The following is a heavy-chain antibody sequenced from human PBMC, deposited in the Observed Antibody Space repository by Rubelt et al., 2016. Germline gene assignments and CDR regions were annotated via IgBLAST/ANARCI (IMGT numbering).Heavy chain of an antibody. CDR3: AKSGVIVATTHFDY. CDR2: ISYDGSNK. D-gene: IGHD5-12*01. Sequence: QVHLVESGGGVVQPGRSLRLSCAASGFTFSNYAMHWVRQAPGKGLEWAAVISYDGSNKYYADYVKGRSTISRENSKNTMYLQMSSLRAADTAVYYCAKSGVIVATTHFDYWGQGTLVTVSS. CDR1: GFTFSNYA. J-gene: IGHJ4*02. V-gene: IGHV3-30*04.